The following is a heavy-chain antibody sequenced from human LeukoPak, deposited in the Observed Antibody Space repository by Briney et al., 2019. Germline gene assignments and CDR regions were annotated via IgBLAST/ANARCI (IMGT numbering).Heavy chain of an antibody. CDR3: ARHLTGWSFY. CDR2: IYYSGST. V-gene: IGHV4-59*08. D-gene: IGHD3-10*01. J-gene: IGHJ4*02. CDR1: GGSISIYY. Sequence: SETLSLTCTVSGGSISIYYWSWIRQPPGKGLEWIGYIYYSGSTNYNPSLKSRVTISVDTSKNQFSLKLSSVTAADTAVYYCARHLTGWSFYWGQGTLVTVSS.